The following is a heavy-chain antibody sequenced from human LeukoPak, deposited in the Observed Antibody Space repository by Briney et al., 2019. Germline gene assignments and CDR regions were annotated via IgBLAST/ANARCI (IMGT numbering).Heavy chain of an antibody. J-gene: IGHJ4*02. CDR1: GFTFSNSW. CDR2: IKQDGSEK. D-gene: IGHD4-17*01. V-gene: IGHV3-7*04. CDR3: ARGAVNSDY. Sequence: GGSLRLSCAASGFTFSNSWMSWVRQAPGKGLEWVANIKQDGSEKYYVDSVKGRFTISRDNAKNSLYLQMNSLRAEDTAVYYCARGAVNSDYWGQGTLVTVSS.